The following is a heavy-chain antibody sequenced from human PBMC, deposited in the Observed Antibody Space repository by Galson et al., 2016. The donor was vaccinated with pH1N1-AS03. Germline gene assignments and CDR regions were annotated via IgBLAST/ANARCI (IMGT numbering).Heavy chain of an antibody. V-gene: IGHV4-30-4*01. CDR3: ARALRTPLPN. CDR2: VNESGDT. D-gene: IGHD1-14*01. J-gene: IGHJ4*02. CDR1: GGSISSGGYY. Sequence: TLSLTCTVSGGSISSGGYYWNWIRQHPGKGLEWIGEVNESGDTNYNPSLKSRVAISVDTSKNQFSLRLSSVTAADTAVYCCARALRTPLPNWGQGTLVTVSS.